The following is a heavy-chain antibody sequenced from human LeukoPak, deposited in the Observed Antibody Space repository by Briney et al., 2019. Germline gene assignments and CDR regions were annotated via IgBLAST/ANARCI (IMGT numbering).Heavy chain of an antibody. V-gene: IGHV3-66*02. CDR2: IYIDGST. CDR3: AKLPIY. J-gene: IGHJ4*02. Sequence: GGSLRLSCAASGFSVGSHYMTWVRQAPGQGLEWVSVIYIDGSTYYADSVEGRFTISRDNTKNTLYLQVNSLGPEDTAVYYCAKLPIYWGQGALVTVSS. D-gene: IGHD4-23*01. CDR1: GFSVGSHY.